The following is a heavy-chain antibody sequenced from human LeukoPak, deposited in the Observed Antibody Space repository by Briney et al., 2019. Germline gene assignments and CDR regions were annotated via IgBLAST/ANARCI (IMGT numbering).Heavy chain of an antibody. CDR2: VNHSGST. V-gene: IGHV4-34*01. CDR1: GGSFSGYY. Sequence: SETLSLTCAVYGGSFSGYYWGWIRQPPGKGLEWIGEVNHSGSTNYNPSLKSRVTISVDTSKNQFSLKLSSVTAADTAVYYCAREGDIVVVPAAIGAFDIWGQGTMVTVSS. CDR3: AREGDIVVVPAAIGAFDI. D-gene: IGHD2-2*02. J-gene: IGHJ3*02.